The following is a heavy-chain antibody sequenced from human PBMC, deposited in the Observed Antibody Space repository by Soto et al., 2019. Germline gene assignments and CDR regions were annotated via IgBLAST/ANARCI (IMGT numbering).Heavy chain of an antibody. J-gene: IGHJ4*02. CDR2: ISGSGGST. CDR3: AKESSGSYPDEY. D-gene: IGHD1-26*01. V-gene: IGHV3-23*01. CDR1: GFTFISYA. Sequence: WGSLRLSCAASGFTFISYAIIFVRQAPWKGLEWVSAISGSGGSTYYADSVKGRFTISRDNSKNTLYLQMNGLRAEDTAVYYCAKESSGSYPDEYWGQGTLVTVSS.